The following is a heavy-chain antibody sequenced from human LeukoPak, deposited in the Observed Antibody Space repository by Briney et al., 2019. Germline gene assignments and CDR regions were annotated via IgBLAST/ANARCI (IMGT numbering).Heavy chain of an antibody. CDR1: GFSLSTSGVG. CDR3: AHLIGGGAYFDS. CDR2: IYWNDDK. D-gene: IGHD3-16*01. Sequence: SGPTLVNPTQTLTLTCTFSGFSLSTSGVGVGWIRQPPGKALEWLAIIYWNDDKRYSPSLKNRLTITKVTSKNQVVLTMTNMDPVDTATYYCAHLIGGGAYFDSWGQGTLVTVSS. J-gene: IGHJ4*02. V-gene: IGHV2-5*01.